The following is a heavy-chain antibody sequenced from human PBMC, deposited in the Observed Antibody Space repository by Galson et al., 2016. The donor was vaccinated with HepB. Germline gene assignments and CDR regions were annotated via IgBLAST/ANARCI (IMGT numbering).Heavy chain of an antibody. CDR3: ARDPEEGYFDL. D-gene: IGHD1-14*01. V-gene: IGHV1-2*04. J-gene: IGHJ2*01. Sequence: SVKVSCKASGYTFTGYYIHWMRQAPGQGLEWMGWNNPNSGGTNYAQKFQGWVTMTRDTSISTAYMELRRLRSADTAVYHCARDPEEGYFDLWGRGTLVTVSS. CDR2: NNPNSGGT. CDR1: GYTFTGYY.